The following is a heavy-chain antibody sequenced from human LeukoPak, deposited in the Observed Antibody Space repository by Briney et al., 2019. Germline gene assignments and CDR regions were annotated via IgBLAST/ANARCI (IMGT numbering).Heavy chain of an antibody. CDR2: ISWNSGSI. CDR1: GFTFDDYA. CDR3: AKGPTTVTKPYYFDY. V-gene: IGHV3-9*01. D-gene: IGHD4-17*01. Sequence: GGSLRLSCAASGFTFDDYAMHWVRQAPGQGLEWVSGISWNSGSIGYADSVKGRFTISRDNAKNSLYLQMNSLRAEDTALYYCAKGPTTVTKPYYFDYWGQGTLVTVSS. J-gene: IGHJ4*02.